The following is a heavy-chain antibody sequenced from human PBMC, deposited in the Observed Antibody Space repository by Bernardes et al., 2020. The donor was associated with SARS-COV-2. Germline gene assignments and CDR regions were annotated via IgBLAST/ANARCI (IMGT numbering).Heavy chain of an antibody. Sequence: GGSLRLSCAASGFTFSSHAMSWVRQAPGRGLEWVSGISGSGESTYFADSVKGRFTISRDNSKNTLYLQMNSLRAEDTAVYYCAKDYSSVFYGDYVPQVFDIWGTGTVVTVSS. D-gene: IGHD4-17*01. CDR2: ISGSGEST. V-gene: IGHV3-23*01. CDR1: GFTFSSHA. J-gene: IGHJ3*02. CDR3: AKDYSSVFYGDYVPQVFDI.